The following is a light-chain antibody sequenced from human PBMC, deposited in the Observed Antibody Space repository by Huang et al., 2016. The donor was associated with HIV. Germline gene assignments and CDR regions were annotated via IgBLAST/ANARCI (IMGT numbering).Light chain of an antibody. V-gene: IGKV3-15*01. CDR2: GAS. CDR3: QQYNNWPPLT. CDR1: QSVSSN. J-gene: IGKJ4*01. Sequence: EIVMKQSPATLSVSPGERATLSCRASQSVSSNLAWYQQKTSQAPRLRIYGASSRATGIPARFSGSGSGTEFTLTISSLQSEDFAVYYCQQYNNWPPLTFGGGTKVEIK.